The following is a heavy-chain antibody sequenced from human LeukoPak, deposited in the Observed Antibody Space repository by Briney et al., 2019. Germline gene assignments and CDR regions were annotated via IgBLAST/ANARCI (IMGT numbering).Heavy chain of an antibody. J-gene: IGHJ6*03. CDR2: IIPIFGTA. V-gene: IGHV1-69*05. CDR3: ARELGLVRHYYYYYMDV. CDR1: GGTFSSYA. D-gene: IGHD3/OR15-3a*01. Sequence: SVKVSCKASGGTFSSYAISWVRQAPGQGLEWMGRIIPIFGTANYAQKFQGRVTISTDESTSTAYMELSSLRSEDTAVYYCARELGLVRHYYYYYMDVWGKGTTVTVSS.